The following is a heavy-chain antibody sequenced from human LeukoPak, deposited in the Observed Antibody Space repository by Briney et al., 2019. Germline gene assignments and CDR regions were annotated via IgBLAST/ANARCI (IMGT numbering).Heavy chain of an antibody. V-gene: IGHV4-59*08. Sequence: SETLSLTCTVSGGSISSYYWSWIRQPPGKGLEWIGYIYYSGSTNYNPSLKSRVTISVDTSKNQFSLKLSSVTAADTAVYYCARRRDGYIDYWGQGTLVTVSS. CDR1: GGSISSYY. CDR2: IYYSGST. J-gene: IGHJ4*02. D-gene: IGHD5-24*01. CDR3: ARRRDGYIDY.